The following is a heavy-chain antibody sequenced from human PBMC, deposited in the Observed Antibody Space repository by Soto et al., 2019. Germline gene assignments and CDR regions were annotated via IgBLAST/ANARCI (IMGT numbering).Heavy chain of an antibody. J-gene: IGHJ4*02. V-gene: IGHV1-3*01. CDR1: GYTFTSYA. CDR2: INAGNGNT. D-gene: IGHD3-10*01. CDR3: ASSGDLWFGGIHY. Sequence: QVQLVQSGAEVKKPGASVKVSCKASGYTFTSYAMHWVRQAPGQRLEWMGWINAGNGNTKYSQKFHGRVTITRDTSASTAYMELSSLRSEDTAVYYCASSGDLWFGGIHYWGQGTLVTVSS.